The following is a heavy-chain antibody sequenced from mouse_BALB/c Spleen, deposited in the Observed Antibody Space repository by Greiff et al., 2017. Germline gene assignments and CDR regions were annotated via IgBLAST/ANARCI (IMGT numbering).Heavy chain of an antibody. D-gene: IGHD1-2*01. J-gene: IGHJ4*01. V-gene: IGHV5-6-3*01. CDR1: GFTFSSYG. CDR2: INSNGGST. CDR3: AREILRRYYAMDY. Sequence: EVQVVESGGGLVQPGGSLKLSCAASGFTFSSYGMSWVRQTPDKRLELVATINSNGGSTYYPDSVKGRFTISRDNAKNTLYLQMSSLKSEDTAMYYCAREILRRYYAMDYWGQGTSVTVSS.